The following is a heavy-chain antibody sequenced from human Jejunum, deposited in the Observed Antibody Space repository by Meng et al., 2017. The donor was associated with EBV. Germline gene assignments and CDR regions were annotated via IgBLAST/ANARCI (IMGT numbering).Heavy chain of an antibody. CDR3: ARDHIAVTGQWGFDH. CDR1: GFSVITNY. D-gene: IGHD2-21*01. V-gene: IGHV3-53*01. CDR2: IYSNGNT. Sequence: EVQLVWPGVGLMQPGGSLRLSCAASGFSVITNYLSWVRQAPGKGLEWVSVIYSNGNTYYADSVKGRFTISRDTSENTLYLQMNSLRAEDTAVYYCARDHIAVTGQWGFDHWGQGTLVTVSS. J-gene: IGHJ4*02.